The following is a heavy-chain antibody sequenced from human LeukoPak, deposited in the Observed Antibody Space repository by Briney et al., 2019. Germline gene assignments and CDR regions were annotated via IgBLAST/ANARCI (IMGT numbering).Heavy chain of an antibody. CDR1: GFTFDDYA. Sequence: GRSLRLSCAAFGFTFDDYAMHWVRQAPGKGLAWVSLITWDGGSTYYADSVKGRFTISRDNSKNSLSLQMNSLRAEDTALYYCAKDGKNYFDYWGQGTLVTVSS. V-gene: IGHV3-43D*03. CDR3: AKDGKNYFDY. CDR2: ITWDGGST. J-gene: IGHJ4*02.